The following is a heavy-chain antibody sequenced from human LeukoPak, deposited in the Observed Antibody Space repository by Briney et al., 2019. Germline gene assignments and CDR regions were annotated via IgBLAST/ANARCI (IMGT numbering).Heavy chain of an antibody. CDR2: IWYDGSNK. V-gene: IGHV3-33*01. J-gene: IGHJ4*02. Sequence: GGSLRLSCAASGFTFSDYGIHWVRQAPGKGLQWVAVIWYDGSNKYYADSVKGRFTISRDNSKNTLYLQMNSLRAEGTAVYYCAREEIGSSPSCPLDYWGQGTLVTVSS. CDR3: AREEIGSSPSCPLDY. D-gene: IGHD2-2*01. CDR1: GFTFSDYG.